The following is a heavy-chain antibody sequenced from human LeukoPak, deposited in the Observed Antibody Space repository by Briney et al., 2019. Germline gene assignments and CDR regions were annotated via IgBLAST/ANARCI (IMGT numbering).Heavy chain of an antibody. Sequence: GGSLRLSCAASGFTFSSYWTHWVRQAPGKGLVWVSRVNGGGSGTYYADSVKGRFTVSRDNAKNTLYLQMNSLRAEDTAVYYCARDLRREDYWGQGTLVTVSS. CDR3: ARDLRREDY. CDR2: VNGGGSGT. J-gene: IGHJ4*02. CDR1: GFTFSSYW. V-gene: IGHV3-74*01.